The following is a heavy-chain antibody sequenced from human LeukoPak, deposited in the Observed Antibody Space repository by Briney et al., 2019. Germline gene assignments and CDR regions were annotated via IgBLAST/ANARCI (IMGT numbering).Heavy chain of an antibody. D-gene: IGHD1-26*01. CDR1: GFTFWNYA. CDR3: ARGQGGSYDY. CDR2: ISYDGSNK. V-gene: IGHV3-30-3*01. Sequence: PGGSLRLSCAASGFTFWNYAVGWVRQAPGKGLEWVAVISYDGSNKYYADSVKGRFTISRDNSKNTLYLQMNSLRAEDTAVYYCARGQGGSYDYWGQGTLVTVSS. J-gene: IGHJ4*02.